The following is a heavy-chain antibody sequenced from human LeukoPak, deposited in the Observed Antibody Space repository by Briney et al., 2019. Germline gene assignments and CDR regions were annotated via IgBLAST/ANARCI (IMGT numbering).Heavy chain of an antibody. CDR1: GFPFSIYR. CDR2: IHLSGTPI. Sequence: PGGSLRLSCEASGFPFSIYRMTWVRQAPGQGLEWIAYIHLSGTPIHYAEPVKGRFSISRDNARNSLYLQMDNLRAEDTGVYYCARAPLLDYSSERDYWGQGTLVTVSS. V-gene: IGHV3-48*04. D-gene: IGHD4-11*01. J-gene: IGHJ4*02. CDR3: ARAPLLDYSSERDY.